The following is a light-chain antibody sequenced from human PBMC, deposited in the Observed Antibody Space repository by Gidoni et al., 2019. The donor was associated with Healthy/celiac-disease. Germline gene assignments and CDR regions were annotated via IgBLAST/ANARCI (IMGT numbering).Light chain of an antibody. V-gene: IGLV3-1*01. CDR1: KLGDKY. J-gene: IGLJ1*01. Sequence: SYELTQPPSVSVSPGQTASITCPGDKLGDKYACWYQQKPGQSPVLVIYQDSKRPSGIPERFSGSSSGNTATLTISGTQAMDEANYYCQAWDSSTVVFGTGTKVTVL. CDR2: QDS. CDR3: QAWDSSTVV.